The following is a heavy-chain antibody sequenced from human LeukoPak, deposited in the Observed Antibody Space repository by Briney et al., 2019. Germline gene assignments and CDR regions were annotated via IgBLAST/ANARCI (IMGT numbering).Heavy chain of an antibody. CDR1: GYTFTSYG. CDR3: ARGTPVQWRGYSYGYGY. D-gene: IGHD5-18*01. CDR2: ISAYNGNT. Sequence: ASVKVSCKASGYTFTSYGISWVRQAPGQGLEWMGWISAYNGNTNYAQKLQGRVTMTTDTSTSTAYMELRSLRSDDTAVYYCARGTPVQWRGYSYGYGYWGQGTLVTVSS. V-gene: IGHV1-18*01. J-gene: IGHJ4*02.